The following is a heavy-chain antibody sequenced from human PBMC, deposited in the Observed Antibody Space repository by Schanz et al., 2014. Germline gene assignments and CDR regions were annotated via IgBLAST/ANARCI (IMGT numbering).Heavy chain of an antibody. CDR2: ISGSGGST. D-gene: IGHD3-10*01. Sequence: EVQLVESGGGLVKPGGSLRLSCASSGFIFSSFTMNWVRQAPGKGLEWVSAISGSGGSTYYADSVKGRFTISRDNSKNTLYLQMNSLRAEDTAVYYCRLWFGELYYGMDVWGQGTTVTVSS. CDR3: RLWFGELYYGMDV. V-gene: IGHV3-23*04. CDR1: GFIFSSFT. J-gene: IGHJ6*02.